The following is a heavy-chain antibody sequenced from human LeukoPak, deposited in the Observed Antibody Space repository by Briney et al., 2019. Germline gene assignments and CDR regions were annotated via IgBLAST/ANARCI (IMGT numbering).Heavy chain of an antibody. CDR1: GYSFTTYW. J-gene: IGHJ4*02. Sequence: GESLKISCEGSGYSFTTYWIGWVRQMPGKGLEWMGNIFPGNSDTRYSPSFQGQVTIAADKSITTAYLQWSSLKASDTAMYYCATYASGMAYDYFDYWGQGTLATVSS. V-gene: IGHV5-51*01. CDR2: IFPGNSDT. CDR3: ATYASGMAYDYFDY. D-gene: IGHD3-16*01.